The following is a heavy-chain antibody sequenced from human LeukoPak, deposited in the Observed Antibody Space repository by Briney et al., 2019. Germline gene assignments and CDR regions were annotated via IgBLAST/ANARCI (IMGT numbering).Heavy chain of an antibody. D-gene: IGHD3-10*01. J-gene: IGHJ4*02. CDR3: ARTAYYYGSGSYRGFDY. Sequence: SETLSLTCTVSGGSISSSSYYWGWIRQPPGKGLEWIGSIYYSGSAYYNPSLKSRVTISVDTSKNQFSLKLSSVTAADTAVYYCARTAYYYGSGSYRGFDYWGQGTLVTVSS. V-gene: IGHV4-39*07. CDR2: IYYSGSA. CDR1: GGSISSSSYY.